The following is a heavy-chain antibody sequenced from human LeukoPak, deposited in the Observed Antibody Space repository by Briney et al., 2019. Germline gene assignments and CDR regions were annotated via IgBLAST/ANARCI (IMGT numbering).Heavy chain of an antibody. CDR3: ARQTGYFRY. CDR2: IYYSGST. CDR1: GGSISSDY. V-gene: IGHV4-59*08. Sequence: SETLSHTCTVSGGSISSDYWSWIRQPPGKGLEWIGHIYYSGSTNYNPSLKSRVTISVDTSKNQFSLKLNSVTAADTAVYYCARQTGYFRYWGQGTLVAVSS. J-gene: IGHJ1*01. D-gene: IGHD3-10*01.